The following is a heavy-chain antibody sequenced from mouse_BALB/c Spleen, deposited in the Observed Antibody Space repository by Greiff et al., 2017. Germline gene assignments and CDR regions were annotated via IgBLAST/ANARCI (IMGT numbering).Heavy chain of an antibody. D-gene: IGHD1-1*02. CDR2: INSNGGST. V-gene: IGHV5-6-3*01. J-gene: IGHJ2*01. CDR1: GFTFSSYG. Sequence: DVKLVESGGGLVQPGGSLKLSCAASGFTFSSYGMSWVRQTPDKRLELVATINSNGGSTYYPDSVKGRFTISRDNAKNTLYLQMSSLKSEDTAMYYCARGGWLSPDYWGQGTTLTVSS. CDR3: ARGGWLSPDY.